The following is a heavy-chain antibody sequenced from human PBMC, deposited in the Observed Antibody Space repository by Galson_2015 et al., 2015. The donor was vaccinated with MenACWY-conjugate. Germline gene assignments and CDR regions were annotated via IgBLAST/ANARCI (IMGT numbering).Heavy chain of an antibody. CDR2: MNPNSGNT. V-gene: IGHV1-8*01. J-gene: IGHJ4*02. CDR3: ARLTGGRFDL. Sequence: SVKVSCKASGYTFTFHDMSWVRQATGQGLECFGWMNPNSGNTGYAQKFQGRVTMTRNTSITTAYMELSSLNSEDTAVYFCARLTGGRFDLWGQGTLVTVSS. D-gene: IGHD7-27*01. CDR1: GYTFTFHD.